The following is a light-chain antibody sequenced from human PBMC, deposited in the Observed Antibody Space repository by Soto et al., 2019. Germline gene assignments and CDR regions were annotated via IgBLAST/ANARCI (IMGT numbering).Light chain of an antibody. J-gene: IGKJ5*01. CDR3: QHRSN. CDR2: DAS. Sequence: EIVLTQSPATLSLSPRHRATLSCRASQSVSSYLAWYQQTPGQAPRLLIYDASNRATGIPARFSGSGSGTDFTLTISSLEPEDFAVYYCQHRSNFGQGTRLEIK. V-gene: IGKV3-11*01. CDR1: QSVSSY.